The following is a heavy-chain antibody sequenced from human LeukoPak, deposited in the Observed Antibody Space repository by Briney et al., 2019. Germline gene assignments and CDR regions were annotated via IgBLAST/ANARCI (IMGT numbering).Heavy chain of an antibody. Sequence: PSETLSLTCAVYGGSFSDSYWSWIRQPPGKGLEWIGEFNHSGSTNYNPSLKSRVTMSVDTSSNQFSLNLTSVTAADTAVYYCARGPLGGESFDIWGQGTMVTVSS. D-gene: IGHD3-16*01. CDR1: GGSFSDSY. CDR2: FNHSGST. V-gene: IGHV4-34*01. CDR3: ARGPLGGESFDI. J-gene: IGHJ3*02.